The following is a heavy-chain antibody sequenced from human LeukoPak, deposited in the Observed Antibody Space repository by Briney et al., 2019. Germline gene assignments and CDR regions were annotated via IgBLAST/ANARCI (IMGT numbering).Heavy chain of an antibody. V-gene: IGHV4-30-4*01. CDR2: IYYSGST. CDR1: GGSISSGDYY. D-gene: IGHD4-17*01. CDR3: ARFDYGDYRVDY. J-gene: IGHJ4*02. Sequence: SQTLSLTCTVSGGSISSGDYYWSWIRQPPGKGLEWIGYIYYSGSTYYNPSLKSRVTISVDTSKNQFSLKLSSVTAADTAVYYCARFDYGDYRVDYWGQGTLVTVSS.